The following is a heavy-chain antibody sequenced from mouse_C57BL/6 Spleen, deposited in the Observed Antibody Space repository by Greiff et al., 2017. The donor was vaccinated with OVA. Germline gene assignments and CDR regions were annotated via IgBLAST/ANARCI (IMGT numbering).Heavy chain of an antibody. V-gene: IGHV5-17*01. Sequence: EVHLVESGGGLVKPGGSLKLSCAASGFTFSDYGMHWVRQAPEQGLEWVAYISRGSSTIYYEDTVKGRYTISRDNTKNTLCLQMNSVGSEDAAMYCCAGGGGYWGQGTSVTVSA. D-gene: IGHD1-1*02. J-gene: IGHJ4*01. CDR1: GFTFSDYG. CDR2: ISRGSSTI. CDR3: AGGGGY.